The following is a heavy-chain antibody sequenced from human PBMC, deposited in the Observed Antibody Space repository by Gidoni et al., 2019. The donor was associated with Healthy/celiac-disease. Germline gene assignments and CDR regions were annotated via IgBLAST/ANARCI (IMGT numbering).Heavy chain of an antibody. V-gene: IGHV4-34*01. Sequence: QVQLQQWGAGLLKPSETLSLTCAVYGGSFSGYYWSWIRQPPGKGLEGIGEINHSGSTNYNPSLKSRVTISVDTSKNQFSLKLSSVTAADTAVYYCARVLGYSGYEMPDYWGQGTLVTVSS. J-gene: IGHJ4*02. CDR1: GGSFSGYY. CDR2: INHSGST. D-gene: IGHD5-12*01. CDR3: ARVLGYSGYEMPDY.